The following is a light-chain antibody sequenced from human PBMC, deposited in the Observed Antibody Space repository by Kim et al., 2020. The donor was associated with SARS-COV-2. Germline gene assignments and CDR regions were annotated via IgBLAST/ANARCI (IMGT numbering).Light chain of an antibody. CDR3: LQHNSFPLT. CDR1: QDIRND. CDR2: ATS. J-gene: IGKJ4*01. V-gene: IGKV1-17*01. Sequence: ASVGDRVTITCRASQDIRNDLGWYQQQPGKAPKRLIYATSTLQSGVPSRYSGSGSETEFTLTISSLQPEDFATYYCLQHNSFPLTFGGGTKVDIK.